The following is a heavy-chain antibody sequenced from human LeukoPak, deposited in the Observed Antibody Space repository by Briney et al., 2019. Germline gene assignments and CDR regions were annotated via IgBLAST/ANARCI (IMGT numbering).Heavy chain of an antibody. J-gene: IGHJ4*02. CDR1: GFTFDDYA. CDR2: ISWNSGSI. Sequence: GGSLRLSCAASGFTFDDYAMHWVRQAPGKGLEWVSGISWNSGSIGYADSVKGRFTISRDNAKNSLYLQMNSLRVEDTAVYYCARGSLGSSTSSDCCPLDYWGQGTLVTVSS. D-gene: IGHD2-2*01. CDR3: ARGSLGSSTSSDCCPLDY. V-gene: IGHV3-9*01.